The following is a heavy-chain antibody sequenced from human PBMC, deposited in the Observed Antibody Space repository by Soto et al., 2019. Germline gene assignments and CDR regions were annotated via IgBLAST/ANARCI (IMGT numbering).Heavy chain of an antibody. V-gene: IGHV3-23*01. CDR1: GFTFSSYA. J-gene: IGHJ5*02. D-gene: IGHD6-19*01. CDR3: ASHGYGSGWWKFDP. CDR2: ISGSGGST. Sequence: EVQLLESGGGLVQPGGSLRLSCAASGFTFSSYAMSWVRQAPGKGLEWVSAISGSGGSTYYADSVKGRFTISRDNSKNRLYLQMNSLRAEDTAVYYCASHGYGSGWWKFDPWGQGTLVTVSS.